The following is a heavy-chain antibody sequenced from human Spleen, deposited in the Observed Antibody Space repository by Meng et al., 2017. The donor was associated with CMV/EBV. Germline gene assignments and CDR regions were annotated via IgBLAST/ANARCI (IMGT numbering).Heavy chain of an antibody. CDR3: ARVSQRMGVADY. D-gene: IGHD3-3*01. Sequence: LKISCAASGFTFSSYWMTWVRQAPGKGLEWVANIKEDGSEKYYVDSVKGRFTISRDNARNSLYLQMNSLRAEDTAVYYCARVSQRMGVADYWGQGTLVTVSS. CDR1: GFTFSSYW. V-gene: IGHV3-7*01. CDR2: IKEDGSEK. J-gene: IGHJ4*02.